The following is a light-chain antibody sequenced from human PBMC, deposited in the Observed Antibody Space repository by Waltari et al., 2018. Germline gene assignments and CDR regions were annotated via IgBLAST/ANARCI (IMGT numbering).Light chain of an antibody. CDR1: QSISDW. CDR2: KAS. J-gene: IGKJ2*01. CDR3: EQYNRWSDT. Sequence: DIQMTQSPSTLSASVGARVTIPFRASQSISDWLAWYQQKPGKAPTLLIYKASSLQSGVPSRFSGSGSGTEFTLSISSLQPDDSATYYCEQYNRWSDTFGPGTKLEI. V-gene: IGKV1-5*03.